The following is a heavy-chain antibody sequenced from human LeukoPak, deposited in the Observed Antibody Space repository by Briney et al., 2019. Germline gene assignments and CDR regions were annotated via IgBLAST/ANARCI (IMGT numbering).Heavy chain of an antibody. CDR2: IIPILGIA. CDR1: GGTFSSYA. J-gene: IGHJ4*02. Sequence: ASGNVSCKASGGTFSSYAISWVRQAPGQGLEWMGRIIPILGIANYAQKFQGRVTITADKSTSTAYMELSSLRSEDTAVYYCARAEDYDSSGYPMGYWGQGTLVTVSS. CDR3: ARAEDYDSSGYPMGY. D-gene: IGHD3-22*01. V-gene: IGHV1-69*04.